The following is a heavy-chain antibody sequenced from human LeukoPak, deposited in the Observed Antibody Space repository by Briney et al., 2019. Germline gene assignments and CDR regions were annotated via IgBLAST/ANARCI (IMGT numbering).Heavy chain of an antibody. V-gene: IGHV4-61*02. D-gene: IGHD6-13*01. CDR3: ARDSYYSSSWYDQSAFDI. J-gene: IGHJ3*02. CDR2: IYTSGST. CDR1: GGSISSGSYY. Sequence: PSETLSLTCTVSGGSISSGSYYWSWIRQPAGKGLEWIGRIYTSGSTNYNPSLKSRVTISVDTSKNQFSLKLSSVTAADTAVYYCARDSYYSSSWYDQSAFDIWGQGTMVTVSS.